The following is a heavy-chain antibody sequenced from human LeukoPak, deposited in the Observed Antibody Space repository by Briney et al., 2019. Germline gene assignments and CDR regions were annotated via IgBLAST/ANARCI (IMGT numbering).Heavy chain of an antibody. Sequence: SETLSLTCTVSGGSISSSSYYWGWIRQPPGKGLEWIGSIYYSGSTYYNPSLKSRVTISVDTSKNQFSLKLSSVTAADTAVYYCARRTPRSLWFGEIYLELRGQGNLVTVSS. J-gene: IGHJ4*01. V-gene: IGHV4-39*01. CDR2: IYYSGST. D-gene: IGHD3-10*01. CDR3: ARRTPRSLWFGEIYLEL. CDR1: GGSISSSSYY.